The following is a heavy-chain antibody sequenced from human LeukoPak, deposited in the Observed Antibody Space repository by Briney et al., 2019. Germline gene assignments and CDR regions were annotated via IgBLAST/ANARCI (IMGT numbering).Heavy chain of an antibody. D-gene: IGHD6-13*01. V-gene: IGHV1-18*01. J-gene: IGHJ6*02. CDR3: ARDSPYSSSWYAGVYYYYGMDV. CDR1: GYTFTSYG. CDR2: ISAHNGNT. Sequence: ASVKVSCKASGYTFTSYGISWVRQAPGQGLEWMGWISAHNGNTNYAQKLQGRVTMTTDTSTSTAYMELRSLRSDDTAVYYCARDSPYSSSWYAGVYYYYGMDVWGQGTTVTVSS.